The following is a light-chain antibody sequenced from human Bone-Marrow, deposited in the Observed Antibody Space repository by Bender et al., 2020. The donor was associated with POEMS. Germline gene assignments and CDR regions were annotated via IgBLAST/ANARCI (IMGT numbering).Light chain of an antibody. V-gene: IGLV1-44*01. CDR2: SSH. Sequence: QSVLTQPPSASGTPGQRVTISCSGGSSNIGAHAVNWYQHLPGTAPPLLIYSSHRRPSEFPDRFSGSRSGTQASLAISGLESEDGADYYCAVWDESLNGWVFGGGTKLTVL. J-gene: IGLJ3*02. CDR3: AVWDESLNGWV. CDR1: SSNIGAHA.